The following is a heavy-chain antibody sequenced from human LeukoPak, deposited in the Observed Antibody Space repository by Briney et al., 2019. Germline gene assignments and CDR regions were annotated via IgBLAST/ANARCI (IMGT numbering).Heavy chain of an antibody. CDR2: IKQDGSEK. D-gene: IGHD3-22*01. Sequence: GGSLRLSCAASGFTFSSYWMSWVRQAPGKGLGWVANIKQDGSEKYYVDSVKGRFTISRDNAKNSLYLQMNSLRAEDTAVYYCARDSSGYYFGHDAFDIWGQGTMVTVSS. J-gene: IGHJ3*02. V-gene: IGHV3-7*01. CDR3: ARDSSGYYFGHDAFDI. CDR1: GFTFSSYW.